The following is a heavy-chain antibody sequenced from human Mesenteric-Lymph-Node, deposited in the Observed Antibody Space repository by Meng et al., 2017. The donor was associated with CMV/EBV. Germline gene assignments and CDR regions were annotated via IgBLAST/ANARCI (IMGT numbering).Heavy chain of an antibody. CDR2: IIPIFGTA. V-gene: IGHV1-69*05. D-gene: IGHD6-6*01. CDR1: GGTFSSYA. CDR3: ARGKQLVRSGYFDS. J-gene: IGHJ4*02. Sequence: SVKVSCKASGGTFSSYAISWVRQAPGQGLEWMGGIIPIFGTANYAQKFQGRVTITTDESTSTAYMELSSLRSEDTAVYYCARGKQLVRSGYFDSWGQGTLVTVSS.